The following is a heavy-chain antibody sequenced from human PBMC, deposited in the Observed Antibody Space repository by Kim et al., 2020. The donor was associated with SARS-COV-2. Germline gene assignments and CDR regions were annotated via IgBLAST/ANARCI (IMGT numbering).Heavy chain of an antibody. CDR3: ARMVISAWFCFDV. V-gene: IGHV4-38-2*02. J-gene: IGHJ3*01. CDR1: GASIGIGYY. CDR2: ISHTGNT. Sequence: SESLSLTCTVSGASIGIGYYWAWIRQPPGRGLEWIGSISHTGNTYSNPSLRGRISISVDTSKRQFSLNVTSVTTADTAVYSCARMVISAWFCFDVWGQGT. D-gene: IGHD2-21*01.